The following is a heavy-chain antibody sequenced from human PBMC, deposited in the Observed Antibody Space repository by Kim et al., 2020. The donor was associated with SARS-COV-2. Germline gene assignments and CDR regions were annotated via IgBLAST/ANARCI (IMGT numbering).Heavy chain of an antibody. CDR3: ARHDYYYYGMDV. Sequence: SETLSLTCTVSGGSISSSSYYWGWIRQPPGKGLEWIGSIYYSGSTYYNPSLKSRVTISVDTSKNQFSLKLSSVTAADTAVYYCARHDYYYYGMDVWGQGTTVTVSS. CDR1: GGSISSSSYY. V-gene: IGHV4-39*01. CDR2: IYYSGST. J-gene: IGHJ6*02.